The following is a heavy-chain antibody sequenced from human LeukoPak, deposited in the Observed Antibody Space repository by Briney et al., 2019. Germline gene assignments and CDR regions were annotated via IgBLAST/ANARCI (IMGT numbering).Heavy chain of an antibody. CDR1: GFTLSSNR. CDR2: IKQDGSDK. CDR3: ARERRGGDTFDI. V-gene: IGHV3-7*01. J-gene: IGHJ3*02. D-gene: IGHD3-10*01. Sequence: GGSLRLSCAASGFTLSSNRMSWVRQAPGKGLEWVANIKQDGSDKYYVDSVKGRFTISRDNAKNSLYLQMNSLRAEDTAVYYCARERRGGDTFDIWGQGTMVTVSS.